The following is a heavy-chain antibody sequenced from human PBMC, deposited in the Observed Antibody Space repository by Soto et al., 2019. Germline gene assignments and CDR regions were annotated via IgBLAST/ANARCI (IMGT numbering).Heavy chain of an antibody. CDR2: ISSSSSTI. CDR3: ARAAGSWGY. J-gene: IGHJ4*02. CDR1: GFTFSDYS. Sequence: EVQLVESGGGLVQPGGSLRLSCAASGFTFSDYSMDWVRQAPGKGLEWVSYISSSSSTIYYADSVKGRFTISRDNAKNSLDLQMNRLRDEDTAVDYCARAAGSWGYWGQGTLVTVSS. D-gene: IGHD3-10*01. V-gene: IGHV3-48*02.